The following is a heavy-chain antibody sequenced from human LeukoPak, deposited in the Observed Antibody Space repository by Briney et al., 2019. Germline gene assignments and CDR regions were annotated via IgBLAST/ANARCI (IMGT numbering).Heavy chain of an antibody. V-gene: IGHV3-30*18. Sequence: GGSLRLSCAASGFTFSSSVMHWVRQAPGKGLEWVAVISYDGSNKYYADSVKGRFTISRDNSKNTLYLQMNSLRAEDTAVYYCAKSSGSYPDYWGQGTLVTVSS. D-gene: IGHD1-26*01. CDR2: ISYDGSNK. J-gene: IGHJ4*02. CDR1: GFTFSSSV. CDR3: AKSSGSYPDY.